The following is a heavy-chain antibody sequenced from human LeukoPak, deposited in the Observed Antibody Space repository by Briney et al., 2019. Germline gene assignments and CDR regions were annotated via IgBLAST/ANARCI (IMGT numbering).Heavy chain of an antibody. V-gene: IGHV4-59*01. D-gene: IGHD3/OR15-3a*01. J-gene: IGHJ6*03. CDR2: IYYIGST. CDR1: GCSINGYF. CDR3: ARGSNYYYMDV. Sequence: SETLSLTCTASGCSINGYFLSWIRQPPGKGLEWIGYIYYIGSTNYNPSLKRRLTISLDTSKNKFSLKLTSVTAADTAVYYCARGSNYYYMDVWGKGTTVTVSS.